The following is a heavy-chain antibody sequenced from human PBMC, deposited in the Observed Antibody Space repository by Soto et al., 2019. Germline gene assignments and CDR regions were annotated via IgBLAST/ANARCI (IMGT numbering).Heavy chain of an antibody. Sequence: EVQLLESGGGVVQPGGSLRLSCEASGFNFKKFAMGWVRQAPGEGLEWVSGISCCGGSTSYADSVKGRFTLARDDSKNTLSLHLNSLRLEDTARYFCAKADGEQWLIPHLDNWGQGNLVTVS. CDR1: GFNFKKFA. CDR2: ISCCGGST. J-gene: IGHJ4*02. V-gene: IGHV3-23*01. CDR3: AKADGEQWLIPHLDN. D-gene: IGHD6-19*01.